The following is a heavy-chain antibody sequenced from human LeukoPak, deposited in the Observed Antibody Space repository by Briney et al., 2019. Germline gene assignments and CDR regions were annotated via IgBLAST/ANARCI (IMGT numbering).Heavy chain of an antibody. V-gene: IGHV1-3*01. D-gene: IGHD5-18*01. CDR1: GYTFTTYA. CDR2: IDAGNAKT. J-gene: IGHJ4*02. Sequence: ASVKVSCKASGYTFTTYAIHWVRQAPGQRLEWMGWIDAGNAKTRYSQKFQGRVTISRDTSASTMYMDLSSLRSEDTAVYYCARSIQLWFPLEYWGQGTLVTVSS. CDR3: ARSIQLWFPLEY.